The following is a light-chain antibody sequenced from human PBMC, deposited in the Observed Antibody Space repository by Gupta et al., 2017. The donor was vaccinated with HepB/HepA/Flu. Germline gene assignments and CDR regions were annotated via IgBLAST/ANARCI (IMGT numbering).Light chain of an antibody. J-gene: IGLJ1*01. CDR3: CSSYAGTIDV. CDR1: SSDVGSDNL. Sequence: QAALTPPASMSGSPGQPITISCTGTSSDVGSDNLVAWYQRHPGKVPKLVIYEVSTRPSGISSRFSGSKSGNTASLTIAGLQAEDEADYYCCSSYAGTIDVFGTGTKVTVL. CDR2: EVS. V-gene: IGLV2-23*02.